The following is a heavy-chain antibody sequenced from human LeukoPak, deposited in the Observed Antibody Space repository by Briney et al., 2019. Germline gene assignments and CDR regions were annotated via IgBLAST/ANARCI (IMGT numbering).Heavy chain of an antibody. D-gene: IGHD6-19*01. CDR3: ARLQQWLPADY. CDR1: GGAISSYH. CDR2: IYTSGST. J-gene: IGHJ4*02. Sequence: SETLSLTCTVSGGAISSYHWSWIRQPAGKGLEWIGRIYTSGSTNYNPSLKSRVTMSVDTSKNQFSLKLSSVTAADTAVYYCARLQQWLPADYWGQGTLVTVSS. V-gene: IGHV4-4*07.